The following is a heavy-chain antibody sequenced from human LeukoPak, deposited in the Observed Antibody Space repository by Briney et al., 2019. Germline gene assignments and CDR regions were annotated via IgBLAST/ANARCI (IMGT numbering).Heavy chain of an antibody. CDR1: GFTFSSYW. CDR2: IKQDGSEK. CDR3: ARVRYYYYYYGMDV. V-gene: IGHV3-7*01. Sequence: GGSLRLSCAASGFTFSSYWMSWVRQAPGKGLEWVANIKQDGSEKYYVDSVKGRFTISRDNAKNSLYLQMNSLRAKDTAVYYCARVRYYYYYYGMDVWGQGTTVTVSS. J-gene: IGHJ6*02.